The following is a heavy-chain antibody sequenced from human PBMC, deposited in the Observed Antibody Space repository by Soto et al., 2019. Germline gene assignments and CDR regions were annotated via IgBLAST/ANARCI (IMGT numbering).Heavy chain of an antibody. J-gene: IGHJ4*02. Sequence: SGGSLRLSCAASGFTFSTYGMHWVRQAPGRGLEWVAVIWYDGGNKNYADSVKGRFTISRDNSKNTLYLQMNSLRAEDTAVYYCARNLGHSSGYNCLDYWGQGTLVTVSS. CDR2: IWYDGGNK. CDR1: GFTFSTYG. CDR3: ARNLGHSSGYNCLDY. D-gene: IGHD3-22*01. V-gene: IGHV3-33*01.